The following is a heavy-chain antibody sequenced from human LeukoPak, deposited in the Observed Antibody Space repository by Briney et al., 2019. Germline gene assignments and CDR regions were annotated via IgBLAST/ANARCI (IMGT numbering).Heavy chain of an antibody. CDR1: GFSFSSYS. CDR3: AKDTRHEITIFGVVKARWFDP. J-gene: IGHJ5*02. Sequence: PGGSLRLSCVASGFSFSSYSMNWVRQAPGKGLEWVASISMSNFYIYYADSVKGRFTISRDNAKNSLYLQMNSLRAEDTAVYYCAKDTRHEITIFGVVKARWFDPWGQGTLVTVSS. CDR2: ISMSNFYI. D-gene: IGHD3-3*01. V-gene: IGHV3-21*04.